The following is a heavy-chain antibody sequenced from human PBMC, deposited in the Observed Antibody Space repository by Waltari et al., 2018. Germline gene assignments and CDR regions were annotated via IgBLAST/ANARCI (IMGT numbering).Heavy chain of an antibody. CDR3: ASQSTTLFDY. CDR2: IWHDGSNE. D-gene: IGHD2-15*01. CDR1: GFTFSRFG. V-gene: IGHV3-33*01. J-gene: IGHJ4*02. Sequence: QVQLVESGGGVVQPGRSVRIRCAASGFTFSRFGMHWVRQAPGKGLEWVAVIWHDGSNEYYVDSVKGRFTISRDNSKNTLYLQMNSLRAEDSAVYYCASQSTTLFDYWGQGTLVTVSS.